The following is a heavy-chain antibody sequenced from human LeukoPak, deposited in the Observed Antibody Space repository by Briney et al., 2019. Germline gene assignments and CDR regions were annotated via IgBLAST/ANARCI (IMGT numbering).Heavy chain of an antibody. D-gene: IGHD3-22*01. CDR2: MNPNSGNT. J-gene: IGHJ3*02. CDR1: GYTFTSYD. Sequence: GASVKVSCKASGYTFTSYDINWVRQATGQGLEWMGWMNPNSGNTGYAQKFQGRVTITRNTSISTAYMELSSLRSEDTAVYYCALEGDSSPVGAFDIWGQGTMVTVSS. CDR3: ALEGDSSPVGAFDI. V-gene: IGHV1-8*03.